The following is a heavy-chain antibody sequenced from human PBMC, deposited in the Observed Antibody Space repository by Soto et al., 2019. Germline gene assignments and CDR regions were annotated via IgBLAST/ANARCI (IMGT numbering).Heavy chain of an antibody. Sequence: PGESLKISCTGVGYSFTSYWIGWVRQMPGKGLEWMGIIYPGDSDTRYSPPFQGQVTISADKSVTTAYLQWSSLKASDTAMYYCARGYCTTTICDPWFDPWGQGTLVTVSS. D-gene: IGHD2-2*01. V-gene: IGHV5-51*01. CDR3: ARGYCTTTICDPWFDP. CDR1: GYSFTSYW. J-gene: IGHJ5*02. CDR2: IYPGDSDT.